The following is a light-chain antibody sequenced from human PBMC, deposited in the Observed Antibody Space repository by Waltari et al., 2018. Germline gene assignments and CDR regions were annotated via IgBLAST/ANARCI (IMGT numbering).Light chain of an antibody. CDR3: QHYYAYWA. CDR2: KAS. V-gene: IGKV1-5*03. CDR1: QNITTS. J-gene: IGKJ1*01. Sequence: DIQMTQSPYTLSASVGDRVTITCRASQNITTSLACYQQKPGKAPNFLIYKASTLENGVPSRFTGSGSGTEFTLTISSLQADDLATYYCQHYYAYWAFGQGTKVEIK.